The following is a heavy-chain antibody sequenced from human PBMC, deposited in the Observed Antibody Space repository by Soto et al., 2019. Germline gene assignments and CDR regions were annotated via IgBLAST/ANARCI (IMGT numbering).Heavy chain of an antibody. D-gene: IGHD1-26*01. Sequence: SVQVSCKAAGGTFSSYAISWLRQAPGQGLEWMGGIIPIFGTANYAQKFQGRVTITADESTSTAYMELSSLRSEDTAVYYCARDMGVPAWFDPWGQGTLVTVSS. V-gene: IGHV1-69*13. CDR3: ARDMGVPAWFDP. CDR1: GGTFSSYA. J-gene: IGHJ5*02. CDR2: IIPIFGTA.